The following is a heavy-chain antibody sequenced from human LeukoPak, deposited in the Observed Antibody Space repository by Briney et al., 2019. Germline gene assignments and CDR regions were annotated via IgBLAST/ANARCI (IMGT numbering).Heavy chain of an antibody. D-gene: IGHD3-22*01. J-gene: IGHJ4*02. V-gene: IGHV4-39*07. CDR2: IYYSGST. CDR1: GGSISSSSYY. Sequence: ASETLSLTCTVSGGSISSSSYYWGWIRQPPGKGLGWIGSIYYSGSTLYNPSLRSRVTRSVDTSKNQFSLKLSSVTAADTAVYYCARSFYYDSSGPWDYWGQGTLVTVSS. CDR3: ARSFYYDSSGPWDY.